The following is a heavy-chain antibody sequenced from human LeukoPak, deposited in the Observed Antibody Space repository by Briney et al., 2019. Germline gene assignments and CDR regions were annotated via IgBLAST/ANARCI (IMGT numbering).Heavy chain of an antibody. CDR1: GGSFSGYY. CDR2: INHSGST. D-gene: IGHD3-22*01. V-gene: IGHV4-34*01. CDR3: ARGNYYDSRGYYGY. Sequence: SETLSLTCGVYGGSFSGYYWSWIRQPPGKGLEWIGEINHSGSTNYNPSLKSRVTISVDTSKNQFSVKLSSVTAADTGVYYCARGNYYDSRGYYGYWGRGTLVTVSS. J-gene: IGHJ4*02.